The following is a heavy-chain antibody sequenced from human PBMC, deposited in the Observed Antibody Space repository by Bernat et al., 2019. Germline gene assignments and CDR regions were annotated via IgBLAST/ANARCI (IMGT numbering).Heavy chain of an antibody. V-gene: IGHV4-31*03. Sequence: QVQLQESGPGLVKPSQTLSLTCTVSVGSISSGGYYWSWIRQHTGKGLEWIGYIYYSGSTYYNPSLKSRVTISVDTSKNQFSLKLSSVTAADTAVYYCAREGIFGVVAPPGADAFDIWGQGTMVTVSS. CDR2: IYYSGST. CDR1: VGSISSGGYY. CDR3: AREGIFGVVAPPGADAFDI. J-gene: IGHJ3*02. D-gene: IGHD3-3*01.